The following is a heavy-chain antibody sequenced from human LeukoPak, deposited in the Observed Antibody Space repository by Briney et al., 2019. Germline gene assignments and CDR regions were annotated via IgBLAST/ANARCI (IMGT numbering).Heavy chain of an antibody. D-gene: IGHD5-18*01. J-gene: IGHJ6*02. CDR1: GFTFSRYW. CDR2: ISYDGSNK. V-gene: IGHV3-30*01. Sequence: GGSLRLSCVVSGFTFSRYWMTWVRQAPGKGLEWVAVISYDGSNKYYADSVKGRFTISRDNSKDTLYLQMNSLRAEDTAVYYCARGVDWSYGISDGMDVWGQGTTVTVSS. CDR3: ARGVDWSYGISDGMDV.